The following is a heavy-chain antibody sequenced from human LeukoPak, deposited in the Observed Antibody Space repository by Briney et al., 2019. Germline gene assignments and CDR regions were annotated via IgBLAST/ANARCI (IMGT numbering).Heavy chain of an antibody. CDR3: AKDRGRYYDSSGYYWGYYFDS. J-gene: IGHJ4*02. Sequence: GGSLRLSCAASGFTFSSYAMSWVRQAPGKGLEWVSAISGSGGSTYYADSVKGRFTISRDNSKNTLYLQMNSLRAEDTAVYYCAKDRGRYYDSSGYYWGYYFDSWGQGILVTVST. CDR1: GFTFSSYA. V-gene: IGHV3-23*01. D-gene: IGHD3-22*01. CDR2: ISGSGGST.